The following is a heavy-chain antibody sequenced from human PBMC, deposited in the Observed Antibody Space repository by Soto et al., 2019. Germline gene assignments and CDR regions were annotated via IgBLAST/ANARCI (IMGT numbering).Heavy chain of an antibody. Sequence: QVQLVESGGGVVQPGRSLRLSCAASGFTFSSYGMHWVRQAPGKGLEWVAVIWYDGSNKYYADSVKGRFTISRDNSKNTLYLQMNSVRAEDTAVYYCAREAVVVVAAPRTWFDPWGQGTLVTVSS. V-gene: IGHV3-33*01. CDR2: IWYDGSNK. CDR3: AREAVVVVAAPRTWFDP. D-gene: IGHD2-15*01. J-gene: IGHJ5*02. CDR1: GFTFSSYG.